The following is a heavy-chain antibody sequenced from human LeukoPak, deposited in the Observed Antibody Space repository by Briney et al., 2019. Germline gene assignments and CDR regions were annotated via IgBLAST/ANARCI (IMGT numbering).Heavy chain of an antibody. J-gene: IGHJ4*02. CDR2: ISNSGTTK. Sequence: GGSLRLSCAASGFTFSSYEMNWVRQAPGKGLEWISYISNSGTTKYYADSVKGRFTISRDNAKNSLYLQMNSLRAEDTAVYYCAAVIDYWGQGTLVTVSS. V-gene: IGHV3-48*03. CDR3: AAVIDY. CDR1: GFTFSSYE.